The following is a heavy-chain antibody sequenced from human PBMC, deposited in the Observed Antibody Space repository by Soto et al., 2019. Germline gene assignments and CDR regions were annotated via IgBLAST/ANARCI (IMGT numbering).Heavy chain of an antibody. V-gene: IGHV1-18*01. CDR3: ARDLAAAGPFDY. CDR2: ISAYNGNT. CDR1: GYTFTNYA. Sequence: QVQLVQSGAEVKKPGASVKVYCKASGYTFTNYAFSWVRQAPGQGLEWMGWISAYNGNTNYPQKLQGRVTMTTDTSTSTAYMELRSLRSDDTAVYFCARDLAAAGPFDYWGQGTLVTVSS. D-gene: IGHD6-13*01. J-gene: IGHJ4*02.